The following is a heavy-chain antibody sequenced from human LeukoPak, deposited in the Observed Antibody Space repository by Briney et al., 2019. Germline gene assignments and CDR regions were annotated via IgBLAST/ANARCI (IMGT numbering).Heavy chain of an antibody. J-gene: IGHJ4*02. CDR1: GFTFSSYE. D-gene: IGHD2/OR15-2a*01. Sequence: PGGSLRLSCAASGFTFSSYEMNWVRQAPGKGLEWDSYISSSGSTIYYADSVKGRFTISRDNAKNSLYLQMNSLRAEDTAVYYCARNFFWVPFDYWGQGTLVTVSS. CDR3: ARNFFWVPFDY. V-gene: IGHV3-48*03. CDR2: ISSSGSTI.